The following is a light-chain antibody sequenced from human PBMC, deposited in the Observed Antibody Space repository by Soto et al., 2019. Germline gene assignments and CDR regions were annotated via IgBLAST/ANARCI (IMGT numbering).Light chain of an antibody. J-gene: IGKJ1*01. CDR3: QQRSNWPPTWT. Sequence: EIVLTQSPATLSLSPGEIATLSCRASQSVGSYLAWYQQKPGQAPRLLIYDASNRATGIPARFSGSGSGTDFPLIISSLEPEDFAVYYCQQRSNWPPTWTFGQGTKGEIK. CDR1: QSVGSY. V-gene: IGKV3-11*01. CDR2: DAS.